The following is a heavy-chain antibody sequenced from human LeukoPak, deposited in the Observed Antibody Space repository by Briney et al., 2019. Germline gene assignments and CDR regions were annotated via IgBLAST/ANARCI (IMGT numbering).Heavy chain of an antibody. V-gene: IGHV4-30-2*01. CDR3: ARAGDGDPYFDY. Sequence: SQTLSLTCTVSGGSISSGGYYWSWIRQPPGKGLECIGYIYHSGTTYYYNPSLKSRVTISVDRSQSQFSLKVTSVTAADTAVYYCARAGDGDPYFDYWGQGTLVTVSS. CDR2: IYHSGTTY. CDR1: GGSISSGGYY. J-gene: IGHJ4*02. D-gene: IGHD4-17*01.